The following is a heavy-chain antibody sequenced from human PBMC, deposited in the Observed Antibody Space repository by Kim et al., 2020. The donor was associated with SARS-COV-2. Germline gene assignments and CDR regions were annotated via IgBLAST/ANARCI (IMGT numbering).Heavy chain of an antibody. D-gene: IGHD3-10*01. CDR2: IYYSGST. J-gene: IGHJ5*02. CDR3: ARVLWFGELVSAWFDP. CDR1: GASTSSYY. Sequence: SETLSLTCTVSGASTSSYYWSWIRQPPGKGLEWIGYIYYSGSTNYNPSLKSRVTISVDTSKNQFSLKLTSVTAADTAVYYCARVLWFGELVSAWFDPWG. V-gene: IGHV4-59*01.